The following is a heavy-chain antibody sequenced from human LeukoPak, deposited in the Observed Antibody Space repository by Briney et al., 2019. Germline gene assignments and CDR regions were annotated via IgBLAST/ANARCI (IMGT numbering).Heavy chain of an antibody. J-gene: IGHJ5*02. V-gene: IGHV4-39*01. CDR1: GGSISSGSYY. CDR2: IYYTGKT. Sequence: SETLSLTCTVSGGSISSGSYYWGWSRQPPGKGLEWIASIYYTGKTDYNPSLKSRATISVDKSKNQLFLKLTSVTVADTAIYYCARRGDPWGQGTLVTVSS. D-gene: IGHD3-16*01. CDR3: ARRGDP.